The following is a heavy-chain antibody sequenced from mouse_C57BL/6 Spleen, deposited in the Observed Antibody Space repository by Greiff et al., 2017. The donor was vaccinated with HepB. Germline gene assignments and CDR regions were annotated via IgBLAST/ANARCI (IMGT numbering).Heavy chain of an antibody. D-gene: IGHD2-4*01. Sequence: QVQLKQSGAELVRPGASVTLSCKASGYTFTDYEMHWVKQTPVHGLEWIGAIDPETGGTAYNQKFKGKAILTADKSSSTAYMELRSLTSEDSAVYYCRDDYDGGFAYCGQGTLVTVSA. CDR1: GYTFTDYE. J-gene: IGHJ3*01. CDR2: IDPETGGT. CDR3: RDDYDGGFAY. V-gene: IGHV1-15*01.